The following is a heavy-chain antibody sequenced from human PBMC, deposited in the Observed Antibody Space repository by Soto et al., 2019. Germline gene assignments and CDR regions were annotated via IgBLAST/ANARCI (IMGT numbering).Heavy chain of an antibody. CDR3: ARAPRGIAAPNG. Sequence: EVQLVESGGGLVQPGGSLRLSCAASGFTFSSYSMNWVRQAPGKGLEWVSYISSSSSTIYYADSVKGRFTISRDNAKNPVYLEMNSLRDEDTVVYYCARAPRGIAAPNGWGQGAKVTVSS. CDR2: ISSSSSTI. CDR1: GFTFSSYS. V-gene: IGHV3-48*02. D-gene: IGHD6-13*01. J-gene: IGHJ6*02.